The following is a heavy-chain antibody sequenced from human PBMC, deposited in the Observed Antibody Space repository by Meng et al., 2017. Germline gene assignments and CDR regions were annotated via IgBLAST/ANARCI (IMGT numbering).Heavy chain of an antibody. D-gene: IGHD5-12*01. V-gene: IGHV1-2*06. CDR1: GYTFTGYY. Sequence: QVQLVQSGAEVKKPGAPVKVSCKASGYTFTGYYMHWVRQAPGQGLEWMGRINPNSGGTNYAQKFQGRVTMTRDTSISTAYMELSRLRSDDTAVYYCARFGGIVATISAFDYWGQGTLVTVSS. CDR2: INPNSGGT. J-gene: IGHJ4*02. CDR3: ARFGGIVATISAFDY.